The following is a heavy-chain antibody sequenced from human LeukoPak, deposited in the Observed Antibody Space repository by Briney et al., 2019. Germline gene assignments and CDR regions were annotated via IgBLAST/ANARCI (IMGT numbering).Heavy chain of an antibody. Sequence: ASVKVSCKASGYTFTGYYMHWVRQAPGQGLEWMGWINPNSGGTNYAQKFQGRVTMTRDTSISTAYMQWSSLKASDTAMYYCARRRYDSSGYSDYWGQGTLVTVSS. CDR1: GYTFTGYY. V-gene: IGHV1-2*02. J-gene: IGHJ4*02. CDR3: ARRRYDSSGYSDY. CDR2: INPNSGGT. D-gene: IGHD3-22*01.